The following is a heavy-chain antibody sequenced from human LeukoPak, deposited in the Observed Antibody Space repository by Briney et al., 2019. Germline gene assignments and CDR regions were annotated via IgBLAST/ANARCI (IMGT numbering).Heavy chain of an antibody. V-gene: IGHV3-30-3*01. CDR3: ARDSPYSRSGDAFDI. CDR1: EFTFDNYA. D-gene: IGHD6-13*01. J-gene: IGHJ3*02. Sequence: GGSLRLSCAASEFTFDNYAMHWVRQAPGKGLEGVAFISYDGSEKYYADSVKGRFTISRDNAKNSLYLQMNSLRAEDTAVYYCARDSPYSRSGDAFDIWGQGTMVTVSS. CDR2: ISYDGSEK.